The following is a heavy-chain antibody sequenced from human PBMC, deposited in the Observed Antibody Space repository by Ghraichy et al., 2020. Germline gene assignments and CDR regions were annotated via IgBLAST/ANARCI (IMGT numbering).Heavy chain of an antibody. D-gene: IGHD2-21*02. Sequence: SETLSLTCAVYGGSFSGYYWSWIRQPPGKGLEWIGEINHSGSTNYNPSLKSRVTISVDTSKNQFSLKLSSVTAADTAVYYCARGGRLATANANWFDPWGQGTLVTVSS. CDR3: ARGGRLATANANWFDP. CDR1: GGSFSGYY. J-gene: IGHJ5*02. CDR2: INHSGST. V-gene: IGHV4-34*01.